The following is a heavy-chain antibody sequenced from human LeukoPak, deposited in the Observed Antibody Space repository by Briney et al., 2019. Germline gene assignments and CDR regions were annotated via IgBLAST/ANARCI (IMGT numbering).Heavy chain of an antibody. CDR1: GGSFSGYY. CDR3: ARVGIQLWTLYYFDY. V-gene: IGHV4-34*01. J-gene: IGHJ4*02. CDR2: INHSGST. D-gene: IGHD5-18*01. Sequence: SETLPLTCAVYGGSFSGYYWSWIRQPPGKGLEWIGEINHSGSTNYNPSLKSRVTISVDTSKNQFSLKLSSVTAADTAVYYCARVGIQLWTLYYFDYWGQGTLVTVSS.